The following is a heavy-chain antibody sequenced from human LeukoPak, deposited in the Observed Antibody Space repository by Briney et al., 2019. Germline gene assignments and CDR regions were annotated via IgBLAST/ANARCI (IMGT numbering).Heavy chain of an antibody. CDR2: IRSSSSYI. CDR3: ARVPYYDSSGYYYPRNFDY. Sequence: GSLRLSCAASGFTLSSYSMNWVRQAPGKGLEWVSSIRSSSSYIYYADSVKGRFTISRDNAKNSLYLQMNSLRAEDTAVYYCARVPYYDSSGYYYPRNFDYWGQGTLVTVSS. V-gene: IGHV3-21*01. D-gene: IGHD3-22*01. J-gene: IGHJ4*02. CDR1: GFTLSSYS.